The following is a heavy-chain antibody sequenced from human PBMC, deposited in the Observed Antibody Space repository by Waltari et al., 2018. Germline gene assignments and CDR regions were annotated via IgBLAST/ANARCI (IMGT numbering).Heavy chain of an antibody. D-gene: IGHD1-26*01. CDR2: ISWNSGSI. CDR1: GFTFDDYA. CDR3: AKTHEWELLGYYFDY. V-gene: IGHV3-9*01. Sequence: EVQLVESGGGLVQPGRSLRLSCAASGFTFDDYAMHWVRQAPGKGLEWVSGISWNSGSIGYADSVKGRFTISRDNAKNSLYLQMNSLRAEDTALYYCAKTHEWELLGYYFDYRGQGTLVTVSS. J-gene: IGHJ4*02.